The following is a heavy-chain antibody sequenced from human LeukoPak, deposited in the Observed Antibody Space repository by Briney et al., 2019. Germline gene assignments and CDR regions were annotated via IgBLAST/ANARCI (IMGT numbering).Heavy chain of an antibody. CDR2: IYYSGST. V-gene: IGHV4-39*01. CDR1: GGSISSSSYY. D-gene: IGHD5-24*01. CDR3: AGLIQLWPIDS. Sequence: PSETLSLTCTVSGGSISSSSYYWGWIRQPPGKGLEWIGSIYYSGSTYYNPSLKSRVTISVDTSKNQFSLKLSSVTAADTAVYYCAGLIQLWPIDSWGRGTLVIVSS. J-gene: IGHJ4*02.